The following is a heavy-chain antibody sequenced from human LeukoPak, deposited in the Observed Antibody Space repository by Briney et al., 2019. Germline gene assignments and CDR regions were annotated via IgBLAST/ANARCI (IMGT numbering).Heavy chain of an antibody. CDR2: INHSGST. V-gene: IGHV4-34*01. CDR1: GGSFRGYY. Sequence: PSETLSLTCAVYGGSFRGYYWSWIRQPPGKGLEWIGEINHSGSTNYNPSLKSRVTISVDTSNNQFSLKLSSVTAADTAVYYCARAAFKYSPFDYWGQGTLVTVSS. CDR3: ARAAFKYSPFDY. J-gene: IGHJ4*02. D-gene: IGHD6-6*01.